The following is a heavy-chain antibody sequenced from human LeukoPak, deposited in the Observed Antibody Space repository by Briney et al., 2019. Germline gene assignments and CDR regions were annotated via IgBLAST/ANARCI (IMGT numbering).Heavy chain of an antibody. CDR2: IKQDGSEK. V-gene: IGHV3-7*01. CDR1: GFTFSSYW. J-gene: IGHJ6*03. D-gene: IGHD2-15*01. Sequence: PGGSLRLSCPASGFTFSSYWMSWVRQAPGKGLEWVANIKQDGSEKYYVDSAKGRFTISRDNAKNSLYLQMNSLRAEETAVYYCARLVVTVVGVRAYYYYYYMDVWGKGTTVTVSS. CDR3: ARLVVTVVGVRAYYYYYYMDV.